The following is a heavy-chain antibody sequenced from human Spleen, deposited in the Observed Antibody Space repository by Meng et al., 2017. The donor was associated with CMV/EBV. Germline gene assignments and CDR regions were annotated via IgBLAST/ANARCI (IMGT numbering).Heavy chain of an antibody. J-gene: IGHJ5*02. CDR1: GYAFNNYG. D-gene: IGHD6-19*01. Sequence: ASVKVSCKAFGYAFNNYGLMWVRQGSGQGLEWMAWINNYNGNRNYAQKFQGRVTVTTDTSTNTAYMELRSLRLDDTAVYYCARGRRWDSSGWFPEARLDPWGQGTLVTVSS. V-gene: IGHV1-18*01. CDR2: INNYNGNR. CDR3: ARGRRWDSSGWFPEARLDP.